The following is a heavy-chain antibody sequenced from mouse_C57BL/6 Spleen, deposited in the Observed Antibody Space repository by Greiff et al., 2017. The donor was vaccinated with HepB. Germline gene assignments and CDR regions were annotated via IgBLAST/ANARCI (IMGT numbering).Heavy chain of an antibody. CDR1: GYTFTSYW. CDR3: ARSNSNYGFYYYAMDY. J-gene: IGHJ4*01. CDR2: IDPSDSET. V-gene: IGHV1-52*01. Sequence: QVQLKQPGAELVRPGSSVKLSCKASGYTFTSYWMHWVKQRPIQGLEWIGNIDPSDSETHYNQKFKDKATLTVDKSSSTAYMQLSSLTSEDSAVYYCARSNSNYGFYYYAMDYWGQGTSVTVSS. D-gene: IGHD2-5*01.